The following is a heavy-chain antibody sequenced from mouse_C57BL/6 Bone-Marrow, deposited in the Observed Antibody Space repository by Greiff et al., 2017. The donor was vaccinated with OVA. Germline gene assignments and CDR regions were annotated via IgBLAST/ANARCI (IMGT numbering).Heavy chain of an antibody. D-gene: IGHD1-1*01. J-gene: IGHJ3*01. CDR3: ARKGYYGGVWFAY. Sequence: QVQLKESGAELVRPGTSVKVSCKASGYTFTSYWITWVKQRPGQGLEWIGDIYPGSGSTNYNEKFKSKATLTVDTSSSTAYMQLSSLTSEDSAVYYCARKGYYGGVWFAYWGQGTLVTVSA. CDR1: GYTFTSYW. CDR2: IYPGSGST. V-gene: IGHV1-55*01.